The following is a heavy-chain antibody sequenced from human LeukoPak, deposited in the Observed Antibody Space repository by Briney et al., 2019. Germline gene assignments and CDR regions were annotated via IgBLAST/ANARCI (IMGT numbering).Heavy chain of an antibody. V-gene: IGHV1-18*01. Sequence: ASVKVSCKASGYTFTSYGISWVRQAPGRGLEWMGWISAYNGNTNYAQKLQGRVTMTTDTSTSTAYMELRSLRSDDTAVYYCARADIVVVPAAPHFDYWGQGTLVTVSS. CDR2: ISAYNGNT. CDR1: GYTFTSYG. J-gene: IGHJ4*02. CDR3: ARADIVVVPAAPHFDY. D-gene: IGHD2-2*01.